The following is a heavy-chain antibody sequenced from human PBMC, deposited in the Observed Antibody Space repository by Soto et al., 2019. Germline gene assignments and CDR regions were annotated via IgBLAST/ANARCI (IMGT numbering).Heavy chain of an antibody. J-gene: IGHJ4*02. CDR3: ARDNRRYFWSGYGGVYYFDY. Sequence: QVQLVQSGAEVKKPGASVKVSCKASGYTFTSYGISWVRQAPGQGLEWMGWISAYNGNTNYAQKLQGRVTMTTDTSTSTAYMELRSLRSDDTAVYYCARDNRRYFWSGYGGVYYFDYWGQGTLVTVSS. D-gene: IGHD3-3*01. CDR1: GYTFTSYG. V-gene: IGHV1-18*01. CDR2: ISAYNGNT.